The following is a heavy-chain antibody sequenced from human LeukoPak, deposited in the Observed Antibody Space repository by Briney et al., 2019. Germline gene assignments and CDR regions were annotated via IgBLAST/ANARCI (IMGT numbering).Heavy chain of an antibody. J-gene: IGHJ4*02. Sequence: GESLKISCKGSGYRFTSYWIGWVRPMPGKGLEGMVMIYPGDSDSRYRPSFQGQVTISADKSISTAYLQWSSLKASDTAMYYCARPKTLGGYNYEFEFWGQGTLVTVSS. CDR3: ARPKTLGGYNYEFEF. D-gene: IGHD5-18*01. CDR1: GYRFTSYW. V-gene: IGHV5-51*01. CDR2: IYPGDSDS.